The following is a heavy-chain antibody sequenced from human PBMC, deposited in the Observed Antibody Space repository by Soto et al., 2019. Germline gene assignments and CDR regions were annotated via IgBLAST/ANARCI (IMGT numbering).Heavy chain of an antibody. CDR3: ARDTLNDYSTGLSGMDV. J-gene: IGHJ6*02. CDR1: GYTFTGYY. V-gene: IGHV1-2*02. D-gene: IGHD4-4*01. Sequence: EASVKVSCKASGYTFTGYYMHWVRQAPGQGLEWMGWINPNSGGTNYAQKFQGRVTMTRDTSISTAYMELSRLRSDDTAVYYCARDTLNDYSTGLSGMDVWGQGTTVTVSS. CDR2: INPNSGGT.